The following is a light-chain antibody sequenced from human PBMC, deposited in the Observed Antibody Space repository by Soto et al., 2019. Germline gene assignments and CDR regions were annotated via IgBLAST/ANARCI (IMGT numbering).Light chain of an antibody. Sequence: EIVLTQSPGTLSLSPGERATLSCRASQSVSSSYLAWYQQKPGQAPRLLIYGASSRATGIPDRFSGSGSGTEFTRTISRLEPEDFAVYYCQQRSNWPPNTFGQGTKLEIK. CDR1: QSVSSSY. V-gene: IGKV3D-20*02. J-gene: IGKJ2*01. CDR3: QQRSNWPPNT. CDR2: GAS.